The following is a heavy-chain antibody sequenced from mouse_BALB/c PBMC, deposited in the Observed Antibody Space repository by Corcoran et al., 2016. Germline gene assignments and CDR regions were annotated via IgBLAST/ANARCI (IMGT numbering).Heavy chain of an antibody. Sequence: EVQLQQSGPELGKPGASVKISCKASGYSFTGYNMYWVKQSHRKSLEWIGYIDPYNGGTSYNQKSKGKATLTVDKSSSTAYMHLNSLTSEDSAIYYCARKGVEGYFDVWGAGTTVTVSS. V-gene: IGHV1S135*01. D-gene: IGHD1-3*01. CDR1: GYSFTGYN. J-gene: IGHJ1*01. CDR3: ARKGVEGYFDV. CDR2: IDPYNGGT.